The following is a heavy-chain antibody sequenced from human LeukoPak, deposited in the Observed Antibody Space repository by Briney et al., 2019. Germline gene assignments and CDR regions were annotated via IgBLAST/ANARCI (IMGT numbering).Heavy chain of an antibody. CDR2: IYYGGNT. CDR1: GGSISSSSYS. V-gene: IGHV4-39*07. CDR3: ARMSSIPGYSSGWYPYYYDSGGYYYFDY. Sequence: SETLSLTCTVSGGSISSSSYSWGWIRQAPGKGLEWIGSIYYGGNTYYSPSLKSRVTISVDTSKKQFSLKLNSVTAADTAVYYCARMSSIPGYSSGWYPYYYDSGGYYYFDYWGQGTLVTVSS. J-gene: IGHJ4*02. D-gene: IGHD3-22*01.